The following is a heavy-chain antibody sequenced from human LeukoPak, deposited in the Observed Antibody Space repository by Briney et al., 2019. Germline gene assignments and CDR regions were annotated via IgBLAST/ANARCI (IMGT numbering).Heavy chain of an antibody. J-gene: IGHJ5*02. CDR3: VRLVGASWLDT. CDR2: TYYRSKWNT. D-gene: IGHD1-26*01. V-gene: IGHV6-1*01. CDR1: GDSVSSTSVA. Sequence: SQTLSLTCDIFGDSVSSTSVAWNWIRQSPSRGFEWLGRTYYRSKWNTDYALFLKSRMTITSDTSKNQFSLQLKSVTPEDTAVYYCVRLVGASWLDTWGQGTRVTVSS.